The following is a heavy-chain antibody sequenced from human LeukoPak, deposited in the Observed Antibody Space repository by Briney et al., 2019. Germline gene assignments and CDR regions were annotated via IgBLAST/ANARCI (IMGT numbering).Heavy chain of an antibody. V-gene: IGHV1-69*04. D-gene: IGHD2-2*01. CDR1: GGTFTIYA. CDR2: IIPILGIA. Sequence: SVTVSFKCSGGTFTIYAISWVRQAPGQGLEWMGRIIPILGIANYAQKFQGRVTITADKSTSTDYMELSSLRSEDTAVYYCARVAGYCSSTSCPKAWFDPWGQGTLVTVSS. CDR3: ARVAGYCSSTSCPKAWFDP. J-gene: IGHJ5*02.